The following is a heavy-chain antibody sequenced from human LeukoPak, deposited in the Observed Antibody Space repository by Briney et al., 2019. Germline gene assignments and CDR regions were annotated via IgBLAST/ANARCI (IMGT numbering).Heavy chain of an antibody. CDR2: MNPNSVNT. CDR1: GYTFTSYD. Sequence: ASVKVSCKASGYTFTSYDINWVRQATGQRLEWMGWMNPNSVNTGYAQKFQGRVTMTRNTSISTAYMELSSLRSEDTAVYYCARVRYDDYGDYGNFDHWGQGTLVTVSS. D-gene: IGHD4-17*01. CDR3: ARVRYDDYGDYGNFDH. J-gene: IGHJ4*02. V-gene: IGHV1-8*01.